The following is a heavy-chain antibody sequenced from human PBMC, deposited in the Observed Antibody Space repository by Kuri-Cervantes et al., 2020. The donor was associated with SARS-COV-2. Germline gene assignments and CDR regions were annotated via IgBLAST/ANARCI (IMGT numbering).Heavy chain of an antibody. CDR1: GFTFSSYA. Sequence: GGFLRLSCAASGFTFSSYAMHWVRQAPGKGLEWVAVISYDGSNKYYADSVKGRFTISRDNSKNTLYLQMNSLRAEDTAVYYCARDGAFTIFGVVIIGDYWGQGTLVTVSS. CDR2: ISYDGSNK. CDR3: ARDGAFTIFGVVIIGDY. D-gene: IGHD3-3*01. V-gene: IGHV3-30-3*01. J-gene: IGHJ4*02.